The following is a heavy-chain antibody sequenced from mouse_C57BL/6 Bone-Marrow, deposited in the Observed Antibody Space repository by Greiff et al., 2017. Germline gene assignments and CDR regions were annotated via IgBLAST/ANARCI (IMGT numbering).Heavy chain of an antibody. CDR3: ARRGWLLLYAY. Sequence: VQLQQSGAELAKPGASVKLSCKASGYTFTRYWMHWVKQRPGQGLEWIGYINPSSGSTKYNQKFKDKATLTADKCSSTAYRQLSSLTYEDSAVYYCARRGWLLLYAYGGQGNLVTVSA. V-gene: IGHV1-7*01. CDR1: GYTFTRYW. D-gene: IGHD2-3*01. CDR2: INPSSGST. J-gene: IGHJ3*01.